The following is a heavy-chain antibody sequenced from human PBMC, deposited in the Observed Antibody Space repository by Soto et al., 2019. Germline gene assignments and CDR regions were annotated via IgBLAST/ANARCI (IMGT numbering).Heavy chain of an antibody. J-gene: IGHJ4*02. D-gene: IGHD2-15*01. V-gene: IGHV3-23*01. Sequence: PGGSLRLSCAASGFTFSSYAMSWVRQAPGKGLEWVSAISGSGGNTYYADSVKGRFTISGDNSKNTLYLQMNSLRAEDTAVYYCAKDSSRLVVVAATSVSPFDYWGQGTLVTVSS. CDR1: GFTFSSYA. CDR3: AKDSSRLVVVAATSVSPFDY. CDR2: ISGSGGNT.